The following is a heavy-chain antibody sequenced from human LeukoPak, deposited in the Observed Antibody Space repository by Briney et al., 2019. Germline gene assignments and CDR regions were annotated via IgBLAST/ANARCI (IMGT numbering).Heavy chain of an antibody. D-gene: IGHD6-13*01. CDR1: GLTFRNAW. J-gene: IGHJ4*02. V-gene: IGHV3-15*01. CDR3: TTDEAAGTDY. CDR2: IKSKTDGRTI. Sequence: PGGSLRLSCAASGLTFRNAWMTWVRQAPGKGLEWVGRIKSKTDGRTIDYAAPVKGRFTISRDDSKNTLFLQMSRLRTEDTAVYYCTTDEAAGTDYWGQGTLVTVSS.